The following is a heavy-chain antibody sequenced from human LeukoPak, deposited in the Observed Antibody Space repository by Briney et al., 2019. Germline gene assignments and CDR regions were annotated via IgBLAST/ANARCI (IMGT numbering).Heavy chain of an antibody. CDR1: GGSISSGGYY. CDR3: ARGIYDPLDAFDI. V-gene: IGHV4-31*03. D-gene: IGHD2-21*01. J-gene: IGHJ3*02. Sequence: SETLSLTCTVSGGSISSGGYYWSWIRQHPGKGLEWIGYIYYSGSTYYNPSLKSRVTISVDTSKNQFSLKLSSVTAADTAVYYCARGIYDPLDAFDIWGQGTMVTVSS. CDR2: IYYSGST.